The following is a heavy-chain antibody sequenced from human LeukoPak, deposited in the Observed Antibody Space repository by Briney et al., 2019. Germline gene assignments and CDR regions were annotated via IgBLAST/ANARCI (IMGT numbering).Heavy chain of an antibody. CDR2: IYYSGST. CDR1: GDSISSYY. J-gene: IGHJ4*02. Sequence: SETLSFTCTVSGDSISSYYWSWIRQPPGKGLEWIGYIYYSGSTNYNPSLKSRVTISVDTSKNQFSLKLSSVTAADTAVYYCARHGSGTPYYFDYWGQGTLVTVSS. CDR3: ARHGSGTPYYFDY. V-gene: IGHV4-59*01. D-gene: IGHD3-10*01.